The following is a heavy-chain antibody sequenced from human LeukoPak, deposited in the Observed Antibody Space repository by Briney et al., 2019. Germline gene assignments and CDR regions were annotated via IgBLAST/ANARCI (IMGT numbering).Heavy chain of an antibody. J-gene: IGHJ6*03. CDR2: INPNSGGT. D-gene: IGHD3-3*01. CDR3: AREGTIFGTMDV. Sequence: AASVKVSCKASGYTFTGYYMHWVRQAPGQGLEWMGWINPNSGGTSYAQKFQGRVTMTRDTSISTAYMELSRLRSDDTAVYYCAREGTIFGTMDVWGKGTTVTVSS. CDR1: GYTFTGYY. V-gene: IGHV1-2*02.